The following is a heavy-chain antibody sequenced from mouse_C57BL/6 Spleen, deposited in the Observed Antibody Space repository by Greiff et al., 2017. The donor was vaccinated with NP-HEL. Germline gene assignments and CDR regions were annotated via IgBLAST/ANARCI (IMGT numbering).Heavy chain of an antibody. CDR2: IYPRSGNT. CDR3: ARGGTANYFDY. Sequence: VQLQQSGAELARPGASVKLSCKASGYTFTSYGISWVKQRTGQGLGWIGEIYPRSGNTYYNEKFKGKATLTADKSSSTAYMELRSLTSEDSAVYFCARGGTANYFDYWGQGTTLTVSS. CDR1: GYTFTSYG. D-gene: IGHD1-2*01. V-gene: IGHV1-81*01. J-gene: IGHJ2*01.